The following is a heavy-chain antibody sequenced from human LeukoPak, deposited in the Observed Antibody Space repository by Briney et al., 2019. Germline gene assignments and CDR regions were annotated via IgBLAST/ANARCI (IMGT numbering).Heavy chain of an antibody. V-gene: IGHV4-59*01. Sequence: SETLSLTCTLSGGSISTYYWSWIRQPPGKGLEWIGYIYHSGSTNYNPSLKSRVTISVDTSKNQFSLKLSSVTAADTAAYYCARGGGYASPIGYWGQGALVTVSS. D-gene: IGHD5-12*01. CDR2: IYHSGST. CDR3: ARGGGYASPIGY. CDR1: GGSISTYY. J-gene: IGHJ4*02.